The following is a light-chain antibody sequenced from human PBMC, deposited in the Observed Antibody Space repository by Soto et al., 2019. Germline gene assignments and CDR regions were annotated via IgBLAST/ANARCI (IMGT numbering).Light chain of an antibody. CDR2: DSS. CDR1: ESVRGN. V-gene: IGKV3-15*01. CDR3: QQYNNWPRT. Sequence: TLSVSPGERVTLSCRASESVRGNLAWYQQRPGQSPILLIYDSSTRATGIPARFGGSGAGTEFTLTISSLQSEDFAMYYCQQYNNWPRTFGQGTKVDIK. J-gene: IGKJ1*01.